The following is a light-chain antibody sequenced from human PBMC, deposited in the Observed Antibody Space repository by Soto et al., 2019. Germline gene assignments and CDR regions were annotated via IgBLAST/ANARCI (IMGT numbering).Light chain of an antibody. CDR2: GAS. J-gene: IGKJ5*01. CDR3: QQYGSSPIT. CDR1: QSVSSNF. Sequence: EIVLTQSPGTLSLSPGERATLSCRASQSVSSNFLAWYQEKLGQAPRLLIYGASSRATGIPDRFSGSGSGTDFTLTISRLEPEDFAVYYCQQYGSSPITFGQGTRLEIK. V-gene: IGKV3-20*01.